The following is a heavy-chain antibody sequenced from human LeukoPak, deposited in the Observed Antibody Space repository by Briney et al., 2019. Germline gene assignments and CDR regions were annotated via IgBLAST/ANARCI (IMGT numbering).Heavy chain of an antibody. CDR3: AKVPIAAGGDYYYMDV. CDR2: ISWNSGTI. CDR1: GFTFDDYA. J-gene: IGHJ6*03. V-gene: IGHV3-9*01. D-gene: IGHD6-13*01. Sequence: PGGSLRLSCAASGFTFDDYAMHWVRQAPGKGLEWVSGISWNSGTIGYADSVKGRFTISRDNSKNTLYLQMNSLRAEDTAVYYCAKVPIAAGGDYYYMDVWGKGTTVTVSS.